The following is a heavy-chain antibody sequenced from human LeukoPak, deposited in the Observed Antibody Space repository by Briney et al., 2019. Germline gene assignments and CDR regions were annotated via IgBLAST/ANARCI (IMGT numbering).Heavy chain of an antibody. J-gene: IGHJ4*02. CDR1: GFXFXTYS. D-gene: IGHD6-19*01. V-gene: IGHV3-21*01. CDR3: ARDYSSGWYPNFDY. Sequence: GGSLRLSCAASGFXFXTYSMNWVRQAPXXGXEWVSSISSSSGYIYYADSVKGRFTISRDNAKNSLYLQMNSLRAEDTAVYYCARDYSSGWYPNFDYWGQGTLVTVSS. CDR2: ISSSSGYI.